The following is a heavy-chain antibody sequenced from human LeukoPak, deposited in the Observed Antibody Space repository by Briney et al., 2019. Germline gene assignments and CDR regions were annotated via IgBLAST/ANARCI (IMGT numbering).Heavy chain of an antibody. CDR3: ARRGGLSSGRGFDH. V-gene: IGHV3-21*01. J-gene: IGHJ4*02. Sequence: PGGSPRLSCVASGFDFNYYDMNWVRQAPGKGLEWVSSISSKSTYIDSADSTKGRFTISRDNANNSVFLQMSSLRPEDTAVYYCARRGGLSSGRGFDHWGQGTLVTVSS. D-gene: IGHD3-16*01. CDR2: ISSKSTYI. CDR1: GFDFNYYD.